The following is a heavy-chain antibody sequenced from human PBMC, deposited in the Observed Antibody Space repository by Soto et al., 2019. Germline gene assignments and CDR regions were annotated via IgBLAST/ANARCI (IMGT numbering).Heavy chain of an antibody. Sequence: ASVKFSCKASGYTFTSYAMHWVRQAPGQRLEWMGWINAGNGNTKYSQKFQGRVTFTRDTSASTAYMELSSLRSEDTAVYYCARDLLNYYDSSGYWDGWFDPWGQGTLVTVSS. D-gene: IGHD3-22*01. CDR2: INAGNGNT. J-gene: IGHJ5*02. CDR1: GYTFTSYA. CDR3: ARDLLNYYDSSGYWDGWFDP. V-gene: IGHV1-3*01.